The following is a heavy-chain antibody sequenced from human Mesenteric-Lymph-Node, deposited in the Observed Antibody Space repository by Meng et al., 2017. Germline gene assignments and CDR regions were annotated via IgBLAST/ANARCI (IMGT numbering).Heavy chain of an antibody. CDR1: GDSITSYY. CDR3: ARGGASSKWLDP. CDR2: IYYSGST. J-gene: IGHJ5*02. D-gene: IGHD6-6*01. Sequence: SETLSLTCTVSGDSITSYYWSWIRQPPGKGLEWIAWIYYSGSTNYNPSLKSRVTISMDTSKHQFSLNLTSVTTADTAVYYCARGGASSKWLDPWGQGSLVTVSS. V-gene: IGHV4-59*01.